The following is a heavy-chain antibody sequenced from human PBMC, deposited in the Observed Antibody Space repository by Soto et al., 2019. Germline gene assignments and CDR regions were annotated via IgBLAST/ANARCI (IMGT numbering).Heavy chain of an antibody. Sequence: QLQLQESGPGLVKPSETLSLTCTVSGGSISHYHWNWIRQAPGKGMEWIGYIFYNGSTHYNPSLTSRVTISVNMSKDPLSLTVTSVTAADTAVYYCARSFYPWGQGTLVTVSS. CDR1: GGSISHYH. CDR2: IFYNGST. J-gene: IGHJ5*02. CDR3: ARSFYP. V-gene: IGHV4-59*01.